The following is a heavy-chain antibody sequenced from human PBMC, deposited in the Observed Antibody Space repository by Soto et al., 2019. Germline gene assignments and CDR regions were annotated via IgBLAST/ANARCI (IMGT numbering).Heavy chain of an antibody. D-gene: IGHD2-8*01. V-gene: IGHV3-74*03. J-gene: IGHJ4*02. Sequence: EVQLVESGGGLVQPGGTLRLSCAASGFTFSSYWMHWVRQAPGKGLVWVSRINSDGSTTTYADSVKGRFTISRDNAKNTLYLLMSSLRAEDTAIYYCASAGVNHGFDYWGQGILVTVSS. CDR2: INSDGSTT. CDR3: ASAGVNHGFDY. CDR1: GFTFSSYW.